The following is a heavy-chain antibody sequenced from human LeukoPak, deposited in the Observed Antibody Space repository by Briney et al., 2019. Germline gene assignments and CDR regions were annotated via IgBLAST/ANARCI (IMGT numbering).Heavy chain of an antibody. CDR1: GYTFTTYG. Sequence: GASVKVSCTASGYTFTTYGISWVRQAPGQGLEWMGWINPYNGNTNYAQKLQGRVTMTTDTSTSTAYMELRSLRSDDTAVYYCARDYYDSSGYSEVDYWGQGTLVTVSS. J-gene: IGHJ4*02. D-gene: IGHD3-22*01. CDR3: ARDYYDSSGYSEVDY. CDR2: INPYNGNT. V-gene: IGHV1-18*01.